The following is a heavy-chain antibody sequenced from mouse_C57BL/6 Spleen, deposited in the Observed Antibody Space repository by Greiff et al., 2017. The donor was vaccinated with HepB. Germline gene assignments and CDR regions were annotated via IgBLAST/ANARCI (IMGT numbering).Heavy chain of an antibody. V-gene: IGHV2-2*01. CDR1: GFSLTSYG. CDR2: IWSGGST. Sequence: QVQLQQSGPGLVQPSQSLSITCTVSGFSLTSYGVHWVRQSPGKGLEWLGVIWSGGSTDYNAAFISRLSISKDNSKSQVFFKMNSLQADDTAIYYCARPAYYSIWYFDVWGTGTTVTVSS. CDR3: ARPAYYSIWYFDV. J-gene: IGHJ1*03. D-gene: IGHD2-5*01.